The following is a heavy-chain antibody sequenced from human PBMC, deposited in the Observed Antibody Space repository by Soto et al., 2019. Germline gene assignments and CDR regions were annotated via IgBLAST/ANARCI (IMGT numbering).Heavy chain of an antibody. CDR3: AKKDEYDYVWGKSPLD. CDR1: GITFSSYA. J-gene: IGHJ4*03. D-gene: IGHD3-16*01. Sequence: PGGSLRLSCAASGITFSSYAMSWVRQAPGKGLEWVSSINGRGDDTFYADSVKGRFTISRDNSKNTLYLQMNSLRAEDTALYYCAKKDEYDYVWGKSPLDWGQGTLVTVSS. CDR2: INGRGDDT. V-gene: IGHV3-23*01.